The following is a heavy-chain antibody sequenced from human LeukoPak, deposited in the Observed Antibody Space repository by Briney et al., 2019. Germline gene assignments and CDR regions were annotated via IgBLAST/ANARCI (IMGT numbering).Heavy chain of an antibody. D-gene: IGHD3-22*01. V-gene: IGHV3-73*01. CDR3: AKVGHYYDSSGLSFDC. Sequence: GGSLRLSCAASGFTFSGSAMHWVRQASGKGLEWVGRIRSKANRYATAYAASVKGRFTISRDDSKNTAYLQMNSLKTEDTAVYYCAKVGHYYDSSGLSFDCWGQGTLVTVYS. CDR1: GFTFSGSA. CDR2: IRSKANRYAT. J-gene: IGHJ4*02.